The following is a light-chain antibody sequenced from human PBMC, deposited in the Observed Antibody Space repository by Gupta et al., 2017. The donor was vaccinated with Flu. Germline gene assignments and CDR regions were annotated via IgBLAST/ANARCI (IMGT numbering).Light chain of an antibody. Sequence: GDRLPFPCPASQGISSYIAWYQQLPGKAPKLLLYDSSTLLSAGPSRFSGSGPGTEFTLTISSLQPDDFATYYCQQFTSYPSTFVQGTKLAI. CDR2: DSS. V-gene: IGKV1-9*01. CDR3: QQFTSYPST. J-gene: IGKJ2*01. CDR1: QGISSY.